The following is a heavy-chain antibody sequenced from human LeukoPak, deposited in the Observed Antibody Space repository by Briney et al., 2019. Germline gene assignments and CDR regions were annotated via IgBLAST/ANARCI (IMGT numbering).Heavy chain of an antibody. CDR3: ARTLYGGNLSLFDY. V-gene: IGHV4-59*01. D-gene: IGHD4-23*01. J-gene: IGHJ4*02. CDR1: GGSISSYY. CDR2: IYYSGST. Sequence: SETLSLTCTVSGGSISSYYWSWIRQPPGKGLEWIGYIYYSGSTNYNPSLKSRVTISVDTSKNQFSLKLSSVTAADTAVYYCARTLYGGNLSLFDYWGQETLVTVSS.